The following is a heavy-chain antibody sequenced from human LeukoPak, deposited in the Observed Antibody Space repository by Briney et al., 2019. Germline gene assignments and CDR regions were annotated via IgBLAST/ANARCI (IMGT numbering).Heavy chain of an antibody. Sequence: GASVKVSCKASGYTFTGFGINWVRQAPGQGLEWMGGIIPIFGTANYAQKFQGRVTITADESTSTAYMELSSLRSEDTAVYYCASSSSGYWDDAFDIWGQGTMVTVSS. CDR1: GYTFTGFG. CDR3: ASSSSGYWDDAFDI. CDR2: IIPIFGTA. D-gene: IGHD3-22*01. J-gene: IGHJ3*02. V-gene: IGHV1-69*13.